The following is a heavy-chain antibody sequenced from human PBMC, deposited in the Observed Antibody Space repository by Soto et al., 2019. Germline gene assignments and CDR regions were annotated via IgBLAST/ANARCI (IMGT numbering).Heavy chain of an antibody. CDR3: AKDRHSSIAVAGTLNGFDY. J-gene: IGHJ4*02. D-gene: IGHD6-19*01. V-gene: IGHV3-30*18. CDR2: ISFDGSNK. Sequence: QVQLVESGGGMVQPGRSLRLSCAASGFTFSSYGMHWVRQAPGKGLEWVAVISFDGSNKYYADSVKGRFTISRDNSKNALYLQMNSLRAEDTAVYYWAKDRHSSIAVAGTLNGFDYWGQGTLVTVSS. CDR1: GFTFSSYG.